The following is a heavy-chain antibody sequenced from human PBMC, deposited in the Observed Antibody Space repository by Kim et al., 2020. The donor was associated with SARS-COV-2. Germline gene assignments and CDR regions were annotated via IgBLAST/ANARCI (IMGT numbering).Heavy chain of an antibody. V-gene: IGHV4-39*01. D-gene: IGHD3-22*01. J-gene: IGHJ4*02. CDR1: GGSISSSSYY. CDR3: ARHGTPWDYDSSGAFDY. CDR2: IYYSGST. Sequence: SETLSLTCTVSGGSISSSSYYWGWIRQPPGKGLEWIGSIYYSGSTYYNPSLKSRVTISVDTSKNQFSLKLSSVTAADTAVYYCARHGTPWDYDSSGAFDYWGQGPLVTVSS.